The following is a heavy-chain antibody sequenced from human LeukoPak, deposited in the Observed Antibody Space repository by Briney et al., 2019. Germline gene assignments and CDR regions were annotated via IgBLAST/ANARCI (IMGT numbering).Heavy chain of an antibody. CDR2: ISSSSSYI. D-gene: IGHD2/OR15-2a*01. Sequence: GGSLRLSCVGSEFTVSSNYMTWVRQAPGKGLEWVSSISSSSSYIYYADSVKGRFTISRDNAKNSLYLQMNSLRAEDTAVYYCARRAALLSFRGQGTLVTVSS. CDR1: EFTVSSNY. J-gene: IGHJ4*02. V-gene: IGHV3-21*01. CDR3: ARRAALLSF.